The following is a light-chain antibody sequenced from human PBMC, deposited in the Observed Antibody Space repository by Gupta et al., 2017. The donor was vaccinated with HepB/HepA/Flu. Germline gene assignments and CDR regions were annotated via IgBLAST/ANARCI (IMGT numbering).Light chain of an antibody. J-gene: IGLJ3*02. CDR3: ATWDNSLNVYV. CDR2: QSD. CDR1: SSNIGSNY. V-gene: IGLV1-51*01. Sequence: QPVLTQPPSVSAAPGQKVAISCSGSSSNIGSNYISWFHQVPGTAPKLIIYQSDKRPSGIPDRFSGSKSGTSATLGITGLRTGDEADYYCATWDNSLNVYVFGRGTRLTVL.